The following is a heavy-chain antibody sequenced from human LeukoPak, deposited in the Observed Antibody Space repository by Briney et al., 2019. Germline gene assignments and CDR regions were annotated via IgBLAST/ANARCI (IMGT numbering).Heavy chain of an antibody. CDR3: VRGGVDY. CDR1: GFTFDDYA. D-gene: IGHD3-16*01. CDR2: ISWNSGSI. Sequence: GRSLRLSCAASGFTFDDYAMHWVRQAPGKGLEWVSGISWNSGSIGYADSVKGRFTISRGNAKSTLYLQMNSLRAEDTAVYYCVRGGVDYWGQGTLVTVSS. V-gene: IGHV3-9*01. J-gene: IGHJ4*02.